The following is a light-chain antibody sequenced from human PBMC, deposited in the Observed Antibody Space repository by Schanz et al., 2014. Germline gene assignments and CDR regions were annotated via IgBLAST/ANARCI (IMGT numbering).Light chain of an antibody. CDR1: SSDVGGYTY. Sequence: QSALTQPRSVSGSPGQSVTISCTGASSDVGGYTYVSWYQQHPGKAPKLMIYDVNNRPSGVSNRFSGSKSGNTASLTISGLQAEDEADYYCTSYTSSSTRVFGGGTKLTVL. V-gene: IGLV2-14*01. CDR3: TSYTSSSTRV. J-gene: IGLJ3*02. CDR2: DVN.